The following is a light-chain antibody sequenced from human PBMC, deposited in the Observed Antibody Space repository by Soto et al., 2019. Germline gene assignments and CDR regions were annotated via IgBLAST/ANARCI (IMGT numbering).Light chain of an antibody. CDR3: QQYGSSPRT. V-gene: IGKV3-20*01. CDR2: GAS. CDR1: QSVSSSY. J-gene: IGKJ1*01. Sequence: EIVLTQSPGTLSLSPGERATLSCRASQSVSSSYLAWYQQKPGQASRLLIYGASSRATGIPDRFSGSASGTNFPLTISRLETEDFAGYYCQQYGSSPRTFGQGTKVEIK.